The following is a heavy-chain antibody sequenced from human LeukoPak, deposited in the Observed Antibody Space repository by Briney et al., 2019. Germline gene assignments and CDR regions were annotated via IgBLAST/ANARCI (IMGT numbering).Heavy chain of an antibody. Sequence: PGRSLRLXCAASGFTFSSYGMHWVRQAPRKGLECEAVIWYDGSYTYYADSVQGRFTISRDNSRNTLYLQMSSLRAEDTAVYYCAKPTRGDGSFLIDYWGQGTLVTVSS. J-gene: IGHJ4*02. V-gene: IGHV3-33*06. CDR3: AKPTRGDGSFLIDY. D-gene: IGHD1-26*01. CDR2: IWYDGSYT. CDR1: GFTFSSYG.